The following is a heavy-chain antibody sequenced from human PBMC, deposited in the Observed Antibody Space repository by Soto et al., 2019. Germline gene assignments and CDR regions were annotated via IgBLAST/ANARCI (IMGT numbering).Heavy chain of an antibody. Sequence: SETLSVTCAVYGGSVNGYYWNWIRQPPGKGLEWIGEINHTGGTHYNPSLKGRVTMSVDTSKNQFSLRLSSVTAADTAIYYCATRITVFGLLIPPFDPWGQGTQVTVSS. CDR2: INHTGGT. V-gene: IGHV4-34*01. CDR3: ATRITVFGLLIPPFDP. CDR1: GGSVNGYY. J-gene: IGHJ5*02. D-gene: IGHD3-3*01.